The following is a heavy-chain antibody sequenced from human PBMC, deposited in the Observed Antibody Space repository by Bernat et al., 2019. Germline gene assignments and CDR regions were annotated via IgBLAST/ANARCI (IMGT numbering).Heavy chain of an antibody. CDR2: IDSSSSSI. Sequence: EVQLVESGGDLVQPGGSLRLSCAASGFTFSNYEMNWVRQAPGKGLEWVSYIDSSSSSIYYADSVKGRFTISRDNAKNSLYLQMYSLRIEDTAVYYCARDSNSESSKTIDYWGQGTLVTVSS. CDR3: ARDSNSESSKTIDY. J-gene: IGHJ4*02. V-gene: IGHV3-48*03. D-gene: IGHD1-26*01. CDR1: GFTFSNYE.